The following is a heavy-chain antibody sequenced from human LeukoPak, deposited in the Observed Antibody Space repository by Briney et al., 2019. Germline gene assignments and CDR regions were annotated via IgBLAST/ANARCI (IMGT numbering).Heavy chain of an antibody. Sequence: GGSLRLSCAASGFIFSDSAMHWVRQASGKGLEGVGHVRSKPNNYATAYAASVKGRFTISRDDSKNTAYLQMNSLKTEDTAVYYCSSPAHNFDFWSGYYSFWGPGILVTVSS. CDR3: SSPAHNFDFWSGYYSF. CDR2: VRSKPNNYAT. V-gene: IGHV3-73*01. J-gene: IGHJ4*02. CDR1: GFIFSDSA. D-gene: IGHD3-3*01.